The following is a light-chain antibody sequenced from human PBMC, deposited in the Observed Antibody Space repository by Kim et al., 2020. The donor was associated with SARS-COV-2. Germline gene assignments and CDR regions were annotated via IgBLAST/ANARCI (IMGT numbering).Light chain of an antibody. CDR3: QQYSSSPAT. V-gene: IGKV3-20*01. Sequence: CPGKRPTLAGSASQSVSSNYLAWYQQKPGQAPRLLIYGASSRATGIPDRFSGSGSGTDFTLTITRLEPEDFAVYYCQQYSSSPATFGQGTKVDIK. J-gene: IGKJ1*01. CDR2: GAS. CDR1: QSVSSNY.